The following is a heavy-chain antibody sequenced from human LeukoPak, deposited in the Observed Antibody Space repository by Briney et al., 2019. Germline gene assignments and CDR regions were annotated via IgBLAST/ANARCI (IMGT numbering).Heavy chain of an antibody. D-gene: IGHD3-16*01. V-gene: IGHV4-59*12. J-gene: IGHJ5*02. CDR3: ARAYDYVWGSSPTWFDP. Sequence: PSETLSLTCTVSGGSISSYYWSWIRQPPGKGLEWIGYIYYSGSTNYNPSLKSRVTISVDTSKNQFSLKLSSVTAADTAVYYCARAYDYVWGSSPTWFDPWGQGTLVTVSS. CDR2: IYYSGST. CDR1: GGSISSYY.